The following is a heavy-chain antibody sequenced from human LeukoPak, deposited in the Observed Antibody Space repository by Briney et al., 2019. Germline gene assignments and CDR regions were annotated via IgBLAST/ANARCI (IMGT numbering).Heavy chain of an antibody. J-gene: IGHJ4*02. CDR2: IYYSGST. D-gene: IGHD6-13*01. CDR1: GGSISSYY. Sequence: SETLSLTCTVSGGSISSYYWSWIRQPPGKGLEWIGYIYYSGSTNYNPSLKSRVTTSVDTSKNQFSLKLNSVTAADTAVYYCATYSSSWYGFDYWGQGTLVTVSS. CDR3: ATYSSSWYGFDY. V-gene: IGHV4-59*08.